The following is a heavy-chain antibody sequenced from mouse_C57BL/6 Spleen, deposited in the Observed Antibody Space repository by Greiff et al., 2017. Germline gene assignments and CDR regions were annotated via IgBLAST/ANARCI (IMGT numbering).Heavy chain of an antibody. CDR1: GYAFSSYW. D-gene: IGHD2-3*01. CDR3: GRERYEGYTRLYFDV. CDR2: IYPGDGDT. Sequence: QVQLKQSGAELVKPGASVKISCKASGYAFSSYWMNWVKQRPGKGLEWIGQIYPGDGDTHYNGQFKGQATLTADKSSSTAYMQLSSLNSEDSVVYCGGRERYEGYTRLYFDVWGTGTTVTVSS. V-gene: IGHV1-80*01. J-gene: IGHJ1*03.